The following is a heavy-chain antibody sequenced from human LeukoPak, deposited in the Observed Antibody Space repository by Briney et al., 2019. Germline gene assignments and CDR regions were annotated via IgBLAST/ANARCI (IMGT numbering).Heavy chain of an antibody. CDR1: GFTFSSYS. D-gene: IGHD3-22*01. CDR3: ARGSSGYLPYFDY. V-gene: IGHV3-48*01. CDR2: ISSSSSTI. Sequence: GGSLRLSCAASGFTFSSYSMNWVRQAPGKGLEWVSYISSSSSTIYYADSVKGRFTISRDNAKNSLYLQMNSLRAEDTAVYYCARGSSGYLPYFDYWGQGTLVTVSS. J-gene: IGHJ4*01.